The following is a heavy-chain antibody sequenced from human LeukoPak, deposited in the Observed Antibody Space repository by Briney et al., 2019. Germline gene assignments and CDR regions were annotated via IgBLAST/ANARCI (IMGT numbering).Heavy chain of an antibody. V-gene: IGHV3-48*04. J-gene: IGHJ6*04. D-gene: IGHD3-10*02. CDR1: GFTFSSYW. Sequence: GSLSLSCAASGFTFSSYWMSWVRPAPGKGLEWVSYISSSGSTIYYADSVKGRFTISRDNAKNSLYLQMNSLRAEDTAVYYCAELGITMIGGVWGKGTTVTISS. CDR3: AELGITMIGGV. CDR2: ISSSGSTI.